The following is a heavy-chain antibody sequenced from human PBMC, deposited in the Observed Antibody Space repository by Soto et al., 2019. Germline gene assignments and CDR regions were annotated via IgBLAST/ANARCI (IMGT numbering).Heavy chain of an antibody. Sequence: GGSLRLSCAASGFTFSSYDMHWVRQATGKGLEWVSAIGTAGDTYYPGSVKGRFTISRENAKNSLYLQMNSLRAEDTAVYYCARSGPVYGVYYYYGMDVWGQGTTVTVSS. D-gene: IGHD4-17*01. J-gene: IGHJ6*02. V-gene: IGHV3-13*01. CDR2: IGTAGDT. CDR3: ARSGPVYGVYYYYGMDV. CDR1: GFTFSSYD.